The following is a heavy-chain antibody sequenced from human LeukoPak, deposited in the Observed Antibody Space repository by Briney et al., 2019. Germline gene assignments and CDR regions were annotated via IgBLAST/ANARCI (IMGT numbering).Heavy chain of an antibody. CDR3: ARDTGVRYFDWLPLDY. CDR1: GFTFSGYS. J-gene: IGHJ4*02. CDR2: ISSSSSYI. V-gene: IGHV3-21*01. D-gene: IGHD3-9*01. Sequence: SXXLSXAASGFTFSGYSMNWVRQAPGKGLEWVSSISSSSSYIYYADSGKGRFTISRDNAKNSLYLQMNSLRAEDTAVYYCARDTGVRYFDWLPLDYWGQGTLVTVSS.